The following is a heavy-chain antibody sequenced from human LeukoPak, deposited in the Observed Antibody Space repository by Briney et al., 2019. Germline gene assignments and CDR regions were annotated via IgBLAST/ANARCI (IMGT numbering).Heavy chain of an antibody. D-gene: IGHD1-26*01. Sequence: PGGSLRLSCAASGFTFSTYNMNWVRQAPGKGLAWVSSISSSGTYIYYADSVKGRFTISRDNAKNSLYLQMNSLRAEDTAVYYCARDPEWELLDAFDIWGQGTMVTVSS. J-gene: IGHJ3*02. CDR3: ARDPEWELLDAFDI. V-gene: IGHV3-21*01. CDR2: ISSSGTYI. CDR1: GFTFSTYN.